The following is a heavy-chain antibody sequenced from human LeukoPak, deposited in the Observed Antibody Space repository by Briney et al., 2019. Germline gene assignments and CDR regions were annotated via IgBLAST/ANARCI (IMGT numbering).Heavy chain of an antibody. Sequence: GGSLRLSCAASGFTFDDYAMHWVRQAPGKGLEWVSLISWDGGSTYYADSVKGRLTISRDNSKNSLYLQMNSLRAEDTALYYCAKAARVRGGSEIDYWGQGTLVTVSS. V-gene: IGHV3-43D*03. J-gene: IGHJ4*02. CDR3: AKAARVRGGSEIDY. D-gene: IGHD3-10*02. CDR2: ISWDGGST. CDR1: GFTFDDYA.